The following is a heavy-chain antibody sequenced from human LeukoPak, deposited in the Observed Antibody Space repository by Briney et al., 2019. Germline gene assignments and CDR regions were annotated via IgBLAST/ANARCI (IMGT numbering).Heavy chain of an antibody. CDR1: GYTFTSYD. V-gene: IGHV1-8*01. CDR2: MNPNSGNT. CDR3: ARSERNYYGSGSYRSYYYGMDV. D-gene: IGHD3-10*01. J-gene: IGHJ6*02. Sequence: GASVKVSSKASGYTFTSYDINWVRQATGQGLEWMGWMNPNSGNTGYAQKFQGRVTMTRNTSISTAYMKLSSLRSEDTAVYYCARSERNYYGSGSYRSYYYGMDVWGQGTTVTVSS.